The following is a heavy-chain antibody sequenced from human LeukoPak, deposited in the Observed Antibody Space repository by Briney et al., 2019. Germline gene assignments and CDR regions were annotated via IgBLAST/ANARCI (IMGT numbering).Heavy chain of an antibody. Sequence: KSSETLSLTCTVSGGSISSYYWSWIRQPPGKGLEWIGYIYYSGSTNYNPSLTSRVTISVDTSKNQFSLKLSSVTAADTAVYYCARRVQMTTVTYFDYWGQGTLVTVSS. CDR1: GGSISSYY. V-gene: IGHV4-59*01. D-gene: IGHD4-17*01. J-gene: IGHJ4*02. CDR3: ARRVQMTTVTYFDY. CDR2: IYYSGST.